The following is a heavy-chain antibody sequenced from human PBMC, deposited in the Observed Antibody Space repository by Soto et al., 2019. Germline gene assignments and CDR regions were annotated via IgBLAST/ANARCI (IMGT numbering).Heavy chain of an antibody. CDR2: ISTRSDV. V-gene: IGHV3-21*03. CDR1: EFSLSTYS. D-gene: IGHD2-21*02. Sequence: PGGSLRLSCTVSEFSLSTYSMNWVRQAPGKGLEWVSSISTRSDVYYADSVKGRFTIARDDAKNSLSLQMNSLSAEDTGVYYCAREKTAWPLAYGLEVWGQGTTVTVSS. CDR3: AREKTAWPLAYGLEV. J-gene: IGHJ6*02.